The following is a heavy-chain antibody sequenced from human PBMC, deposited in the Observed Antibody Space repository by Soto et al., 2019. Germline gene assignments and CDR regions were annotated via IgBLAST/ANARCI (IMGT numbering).Heavy chain of an antibody. CDR1: GDTFNFYS. Sequence: QVQLVQSGAEVKRPGSSVKVSCKASGDTFNFYSINWVRQAPGLGLEWMGRVNPIVSMSNYAQKFQGRVTXTXDXXTSTVYMELSSLRSEDTAMYYCASSYGSGYRAFDYWGQGDLVTVSS. D-gene: IGHD3-10*01. J-gene: IGHJ4*02. CDR3: ASSYGSGYRAFDY. V-gene: IGHV1-69*02. CDR2: VNPIVSMS.